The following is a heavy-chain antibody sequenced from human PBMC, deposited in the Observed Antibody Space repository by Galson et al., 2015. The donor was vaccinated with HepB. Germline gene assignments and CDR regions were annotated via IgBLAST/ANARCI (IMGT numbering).Heavy chain of an antibody. CDR2: ISPYNGDT. CDR1: GYTSTNYG. Sequence: SVKVSCKASGYTSTNYGFSWVRQAPGQGLEWMGWISPYNGDTNNAQKFQGRVTLTTDTSTNIAYMDLRSLRSGDTAVYYCARAAPVPAANPLDNWGQGTLVTVSS. CDR3: ARAAPVPAANPLDN. D-gene: IGHD2-2*01. V-gene: IGHV1-18*04. J-gene: IGHJ4*02.